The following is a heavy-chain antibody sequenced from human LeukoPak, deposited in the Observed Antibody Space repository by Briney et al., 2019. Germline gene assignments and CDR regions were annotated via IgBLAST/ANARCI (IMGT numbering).Heavy chain of an antibody. CDR1: GYTFTGYY. J-gene: IGHJ4*02. CDR3: ARLLSPSRWEYCSSTSCSPGDY. CDR2: INPNSGGT. V-gene: IGHV1-2*02. D-gene: IGHD2-2*01. Sequence: ASVKVSCKAFGYTFTGYYMHWVRQAPGQGLEWMGWINPNSGGTNYAQKFQGRVTMTRDTSISTAYMELSRLRSDDTAVYYCARLLSPSRWEYCSSTSCSPGDYWGQGTLVTVSS.